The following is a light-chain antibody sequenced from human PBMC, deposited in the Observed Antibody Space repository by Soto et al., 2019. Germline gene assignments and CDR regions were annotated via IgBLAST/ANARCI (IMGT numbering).Light chain of an antibody. V-gene: IGLV1-44*01. CDR2: SNN. CDR1: GSNIGSHT. J-gene: IGLJ2*01. Sequence: QSVLSQPPSASGSPGPRVTISCSGSGSNIGSHTVNWYQQLPGTAPKLLIYSNNQRPSGVPDRFSGSKYGTSASLAISGLQSEDESDYYCAAWDDSLNVVFGGGTKLTVL. CDR3: AAWDDSLNVV.